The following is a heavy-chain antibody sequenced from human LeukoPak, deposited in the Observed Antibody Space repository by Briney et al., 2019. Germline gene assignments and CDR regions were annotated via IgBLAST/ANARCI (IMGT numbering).Heavy chain of an antibody. D-gene: IGHD3-10*01. J-gene: IGHJ5*02. CDR3: ARVALFGSGSYYWFDP. V-gene: IGHV4-4*07. Sequence: SETLSLTCTVSGGSISGHYWSWIRQPPRKGLEWIGRIYMTGGTNYNPSLKSRVTMSVDMSKNQFSLKLSSVTAADTAVYFCARVALFGSGSYYWFDPWGQGTLVSVSS. CDR2: IYMTGGT. CDR1: GGSISGHY.